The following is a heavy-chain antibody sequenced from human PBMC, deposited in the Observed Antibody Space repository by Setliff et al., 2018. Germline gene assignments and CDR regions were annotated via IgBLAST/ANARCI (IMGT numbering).Heavy chain of an antibody. V-gene: IGHV1-69*11. CDR2: FIPVLSSA. D-gene: IGHD2-2*01. CDR3: SRLVRFCTRTSCQRLSGDDF. Sequence: SVKVSCKVSGGSFSNYAINWVRQVSGQGLEWMGRFIPVLSSADYSQRFQGRVTFTADESTTTVFMELSSLRSEDTAIYFCSRLVRFCTRTSCQRLSGDDFWGQGTLVTVSS. J-gene: IGHJ4*02. CDR1: GGSFSNYA.